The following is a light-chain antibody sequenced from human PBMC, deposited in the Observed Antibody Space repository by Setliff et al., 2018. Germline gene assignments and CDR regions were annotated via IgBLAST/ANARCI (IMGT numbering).Light chain of an antibody. V-gene: IGLV2-14*03. CDR1: SSDVGGYNY. CDR2: DVS. Sequence: QSALTQPASVSGSPGQSISTSCTGTSSDVGGYNYVSWYQQHPGKAPKLLISDVSHRPSGVSNRFSGSKSGNTASLTISGLQAEDEADYYCSSYTSISTLVVFGGGTKVTVL. J-gene: IGLJ2*01. CDR3: SSYTSISTLVV.